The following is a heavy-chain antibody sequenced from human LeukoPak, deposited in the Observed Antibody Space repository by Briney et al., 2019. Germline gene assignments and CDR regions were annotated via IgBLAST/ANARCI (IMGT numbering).Heavy chain of an antibody. Sequence: HPGESLRLSCAASGFTFSSYAMTWVRQAPGKGLEWVSAISGSGDGTEYADSVKGRFTISRDSSQSMLYLHMNSLRAEDTAVYFCAKCSTSCYSNWFDPWGQGTLVSVSP. CDR3: AKCSTSCYSNWFDP. J-gene: IGHJ5*02. V-gene: IGHV3-23*01. CDR1: GFTFSSYA. CDR2: ISGSGDGT. D-gene: IGHD2-2*01.